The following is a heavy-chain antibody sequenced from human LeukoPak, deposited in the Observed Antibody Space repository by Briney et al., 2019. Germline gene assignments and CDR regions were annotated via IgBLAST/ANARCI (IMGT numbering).Heavy chain of an antibody. CDR3: ARDPRRSCCWYFDL. Sequence: GGSLRLSCAASGFTFSSYWMSWVRQAPGKGLEWVANIKQDGSEKYYVDSVKGRFTISRDNAKNSLYLQMNSLRAEDTAVYYCARDPRRSCCWYFDLWGRGTLVTVSS. D-gene: IGHD5-24*01. J-gene: IGHJ2*01. V-gene: IGHV3-7*01. CDR2: IKQDGSEK. CDR1: GFTFSSYW.